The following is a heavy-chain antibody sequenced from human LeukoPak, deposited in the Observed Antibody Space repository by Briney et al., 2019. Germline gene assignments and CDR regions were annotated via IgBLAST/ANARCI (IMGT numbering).Heavy chain of an antibody. CDR1: GGSISSSGHY. CDR3: ARRGVAIDY. CDR2: IYYGGST. Sequence: PSETLSLTCTVSGGSISSSGHYWGWIRQPPGKGLEWIGSIYYGGSTYYNPSLKSRVTISVDTSKNQFSLKLSSVTAADTAVYYCARRGVAIDYWGQGTLVTVSS. J-gene: IGHJ4*02. D-gene: IGHD3-3*01. V-gene: IGHV4-39*01.